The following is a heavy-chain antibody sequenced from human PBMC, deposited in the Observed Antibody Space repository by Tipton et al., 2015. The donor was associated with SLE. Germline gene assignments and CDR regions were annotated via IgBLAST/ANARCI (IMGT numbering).Heavy chain of an antibody. CDR1: GFTLGDSA. CDR3: CRGFYGSGKGWCDP. CDR2: IRSGAFRGTT. J-gene: IGHJ5*02. Sequence: SLRLSCAASGFTLGDSAMNWVRQAPGKGLEWVGFIRSGAFRGTTEYAASVKGRFTISGDDSKTIAYLQMNSLETEDTAVYYCCRGFYGSGKGWCDPWGQGTLVTVSS. V-gene: IGHV3-49*04. D-gene: IGHD3-10*01.